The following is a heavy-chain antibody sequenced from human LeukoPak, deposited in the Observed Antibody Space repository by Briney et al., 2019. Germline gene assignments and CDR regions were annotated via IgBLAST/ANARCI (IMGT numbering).Heavy chain of an antibody. CDR3: ARSITMVRGVIGVGFDY. D-gene: IGHD3-10*01. Sequence: SETLSLTCAVYGGSFSGYYWSWLRQPPGKGREWIGEINHSGSTNYNPSLKSRVTISVDTSKNQFSLKLSSVTAADTAVYYCARSITMVRGVIGVGFDYWGQGTLVTVSS. J-gene: IGHJ4*02. CDR2: INHSGST. CDR1: GGSFSGYY. V-gene: IGHV4-34*01.